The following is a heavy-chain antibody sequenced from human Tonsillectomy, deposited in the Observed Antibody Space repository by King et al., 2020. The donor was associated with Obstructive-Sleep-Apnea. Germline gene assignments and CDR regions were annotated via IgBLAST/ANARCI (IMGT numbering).Heavy chain of an antibody. CDR3: AKHMGVGGAFHY. CDR1: GFTFSDYY. D-gene: IGHD2-21*01. J-gene: IGHJ4*02. CDR2: ISNNGDNV. Sequence: VQLVESGGGLVKPGGSLRLTCEASGFTFSDYYISWVRQAPGKGLEWISYISNNGDNVWYADSVKGRFSVSRDNARSSMYVQMNSLRDEDTAVYYCAKHMGVGGAFHYWGQGTLVTDSS. V-gene: IGHV3-11*01.